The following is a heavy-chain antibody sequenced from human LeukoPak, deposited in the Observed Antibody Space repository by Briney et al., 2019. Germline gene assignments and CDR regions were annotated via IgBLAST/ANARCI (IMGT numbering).Heavy chain of an antibody. CDR3: ARVRFLDQEEGWFDP. CDR1: GFTFSSYS. Sequence: PGGSLRLSCAASGFTFSSYSMNWVRQAPGKGLEWVSSISSSSSYIYYADSVKGRFTISRDNAKNPLYLQMNSLRAEDTAVYYCARVRFLDQEEGWFDPWGQGTLVTVSS. D-gene: IGHD3/OR15-3a*01. J-gene: IGHJ5*02. CDR2: ISSSSSYI. V-gene: IGHV3-21*01.